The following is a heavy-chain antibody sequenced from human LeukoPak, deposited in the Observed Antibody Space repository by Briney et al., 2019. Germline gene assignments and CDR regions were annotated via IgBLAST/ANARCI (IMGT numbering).Heavy chain of an antibody. D-gene: IGHD3-16*02. V-gene: IGHV1-2*02. Sequence: SVKVSCNASGYTFTGYSIHWVRQAPGQGLEWMGWINPNTGGTNYAQKFQGRVTMTRDTSISTVYMELSSLRFDDTGVFYCARAPDYDYVWGTYRLGYWGQGSLVTVSS. CDR3: ARAPDYDYVWGTYRLGY. J-gene: IGHJ4*02. CDR2: INPNTGGT. CDR1: GYTFTGYS.